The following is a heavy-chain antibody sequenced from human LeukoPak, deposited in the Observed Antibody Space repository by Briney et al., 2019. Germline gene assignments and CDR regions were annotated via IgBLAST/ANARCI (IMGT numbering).Heavy chain of an antibody. D-gene: IGHD4-17*01. CDR3: ARDYYGDFEAEDAFDI. J-gene: IGHJ3*02. CDR1: GYTFTSYG. CDR2: ISAYNGNT. Sequence: GASVKASCKAAGYTFTSYGISWVRQAPGQGLEWMGWISAYNGNTNYAQKLQGRVTMTTDTSTSTAYMELRSLRSDDTAVYYCARDYYGDFEAEDAFDIWGQGTMVTVSS. V-gene: IGHV1-18*01.